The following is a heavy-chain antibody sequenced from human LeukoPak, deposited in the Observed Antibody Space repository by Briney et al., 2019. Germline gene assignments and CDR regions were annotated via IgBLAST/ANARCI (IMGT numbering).Heavy chain of an antibody. J-gene: IGHJ4*02. CDR1: GGSISSYY. CDR2: IYYSGST. Sequence: PSETLSRTCTVAGGSISSYYWSWIRQPPGKGLEWIGYIYYSGSTHYNPSLKSRVTISVDTSKNQFSLKLSSVTAADTAVYYCAATYYYDSSGYSIDYWGQGTLVTVSS. CDR3: AATYYYDSSGYSIDY. D-gene: IGHD3-22*01. V-gene: IGHV4-59*01.